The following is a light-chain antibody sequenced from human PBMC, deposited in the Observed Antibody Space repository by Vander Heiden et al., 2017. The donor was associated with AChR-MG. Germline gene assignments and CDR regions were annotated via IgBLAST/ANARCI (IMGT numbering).Light chain of an antibody. CDR2: GAF. CDR1: QIVVKNF. J-gene: IGKJ4*01. V-gene: IGKV3-20*01. Sequence: VLTQSPGTLSLSPGERATLSCSARQIVVKNFLAWYQQKPGQAPRLLMYGAFSRATGIPDRFSGSGSGTDFTLTISRLEAEDFAVYYCQQYGILPLTFGGGTKVEIK. CDR3: QQYGILPLT.